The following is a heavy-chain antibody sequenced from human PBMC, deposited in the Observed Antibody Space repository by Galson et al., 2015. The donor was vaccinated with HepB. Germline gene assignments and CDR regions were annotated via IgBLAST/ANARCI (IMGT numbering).Heavy chain of an antibody. J-gene: IGHJ6*02. CDR2: INPRSGGA. D-gene: IGHD4-17*01. V-gene: IGHV1-2*04. Sequence: SVKVSCKASGYTFTDYYIHWVRQTPGQGLEWMGWINPRSGGAKYAQKLQGWVTMTRDTSMSTVYMELSRLKSDDTAVFFCARAYNYGDYDNKYYGMDVWGQGTTVTVSS. CDR3: ARAYNYGDYDNKYYGMDV. CDR1: GYTFTDYY.